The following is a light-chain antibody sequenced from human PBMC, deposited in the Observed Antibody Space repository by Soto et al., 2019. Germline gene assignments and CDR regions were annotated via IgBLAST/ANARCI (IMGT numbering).Light chain of an antibody. Sequence: EIVLTQSPATLFLSPGERATLSCRASQSVGSYLAWYQQKPGQAPRLLIYAASNRASGIPARFSGSGSGTDFTLTISSLEPEDFAVYYCQQRSNWPLTFGGGTKVEIK. J-gene: IGKJ4*01. V-gene: IGKV3-11*01. CDR3: QQRSNWPLT. CDR2: AAS. CDR1: QSVGSY.